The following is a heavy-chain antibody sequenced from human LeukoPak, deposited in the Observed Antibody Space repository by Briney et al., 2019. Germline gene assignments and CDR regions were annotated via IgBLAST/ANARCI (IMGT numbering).Heavy chain of an antibody. CDR1: GYTFTGYY. J-gene: IGHJ3*02. D-gene: IGHD3-22*01. CDR3: PRVPSGPVRYDSSGYASDAIDI. V-gene: IGHV1-2*02. Sequence: ASVKVCCKPSGYTFTGYYMHWVRQAPGQGLAWMGWINPNRGGTNYAQTFNGRVSMTRDTSISTAYMELSRLRADDTAVYYCPRVPSGPVRYDSSGYASDAIDICGEGTMVTASS. CDR2: INPNRGGT.